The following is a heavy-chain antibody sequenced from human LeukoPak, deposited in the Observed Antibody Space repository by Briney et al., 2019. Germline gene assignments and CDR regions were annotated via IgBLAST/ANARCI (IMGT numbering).Heavy chain of an antibody. V-gene: IGHV1-24*01. J-gene: IGHJ3*02. D-gene: IGHD3-22*01. CDR3: ATFVPYSDSSDFYIHAFHI. CDR2: FDPGDAET. Sequence: ASVKVSCKVSGYTLTELSMHWVRQTLGKGLEWMGAFDPGDAETIYAQKFQGRVTLTEDTSTDTAYMELTSLRAEDTAVYYSATFVPYSDSSDFYIHAFHIWGRGTMVTVSS. CDR1: GYTLTELS.